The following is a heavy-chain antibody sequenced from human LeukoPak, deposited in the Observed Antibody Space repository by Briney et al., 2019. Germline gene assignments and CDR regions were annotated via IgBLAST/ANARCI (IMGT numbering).Heavy chain of an antibody. D-gene: IGHD3-16*02. CDR1: GFTFSSYA. CDR3: ARSSLSTYGMDV. J-gene: IGHJ6*02. CDR2: ISYDGSNK. V-gene: IGHV3-30-3*01. Sequence: GGSLRLSCAASGFTFSSYAMHWVRQAPGKGLEWVAVISYDGSNKYCADSVKGRFTISRDNSKNTLYLQMNSLRAEDTAVYYCARSSLSTYGMDVWGQGTTVTVSS.